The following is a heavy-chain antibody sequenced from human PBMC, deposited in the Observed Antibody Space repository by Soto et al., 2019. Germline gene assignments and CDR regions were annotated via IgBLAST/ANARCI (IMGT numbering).Heavy chain of an antibody. V-gene: IGHV3-30*03. CDR1: GFTFSSYG. Sequence: GGSLRLSCVASGFTFSSYGMHWVRQAPGKGLEWVAVISYDGSNKYYADSVKGRFTISRDNSKNTLYLQMNSLRAEDTAVYYCASLGPQRDLADYWGQGTLVTVSS. CDR2: ISYDGSNK. J-gene: IGHJ4*02. CDR3: ASLGPQRDLADY. D-gene: IGHD7-27*01.